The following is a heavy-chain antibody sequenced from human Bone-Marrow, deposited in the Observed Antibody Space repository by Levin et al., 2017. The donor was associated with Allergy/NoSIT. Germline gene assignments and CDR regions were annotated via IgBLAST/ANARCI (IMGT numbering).Heavy chain of an antibody. CDR1: GGSISSYY. Sequence: PSETLSLTCTVSGGSISSYYWSWIRQPPGKGLEWIGYIYYSGSTNYNPSLKSRVTISVDTSKNQFSLKLSSVTAADTAVYYCASPGIAVAGYYGMDVWGQGTTVTVSS. CDR3: ASPGIAVAGYYGMDV. J-gene: IGHJ6*02. CDR2: IYYSGST. D-gene: IGHD6-19*01. V-gene: IGHV4-59*01.